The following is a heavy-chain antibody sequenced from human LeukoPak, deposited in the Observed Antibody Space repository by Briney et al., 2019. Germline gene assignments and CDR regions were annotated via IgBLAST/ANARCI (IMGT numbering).Heavy chain of an antibody. CDR3: ARVVHDYGDYYYYMDV. J-gene: IGHJ6*03. CDR2: INHSGST. V-gene: IGHV4-34*01. D-gene: IGHD4-17*01. CDR1: GGSFSGYY. Sequence: SETLSLTCAVYGGSFSGYYWSWIRQPPGKGLEWIGEINHSGSTYYNPSLKSRVTISVDTSKNQFSLKLSSVTAADTAVYYCARVVHDYGDYYYYMDVWGKGTTVTVSS.